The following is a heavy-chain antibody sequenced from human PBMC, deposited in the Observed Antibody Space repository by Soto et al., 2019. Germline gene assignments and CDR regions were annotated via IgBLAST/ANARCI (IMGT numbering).Heavy chain of an antibody. CDR1: GFTFSSYS. V-gene: IGHV3-48*02. D-gene: IGHD3-22*01. J-gene: IGHJ3*02. Sequence: GGSLRLSCAASGFTFSSYSMNWVRQAPGKGLEWVSYISSSSSTIYYADSVKGRFTISRDNAKNSLYLQMNSLRDEDTAVYYCAREGPGYCVYYDSSGCDAFDIWGQGTMVTVSS. CDR2: ISSSSSTI. CDR3: AREGPGYCVYYDSSGCDAFDI.